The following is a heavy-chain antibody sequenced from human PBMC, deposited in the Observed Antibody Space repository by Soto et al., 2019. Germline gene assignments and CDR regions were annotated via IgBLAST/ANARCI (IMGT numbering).Heavy chain of an antibody. D-gene: IGHD6-6*01. CDR3: AMEYSSSSWRGGWFDP. J-gene: IGHJ5*02. CDR2: IIPIFGTA. CDR1: GGTFSSYA. V-gene: IGHV1-69*12. Sequence: QVQLVQSGGEVKKRGSSVKVSCKASGGTFSSYAISWVRQAPGQGLEWMGGIIPIFGTANYAQKFQGRVTITADESTSTAYMGLSSLRSEDTAVYYCAMEYSSSSWRGGWFDPWGQGTLVTVSS.